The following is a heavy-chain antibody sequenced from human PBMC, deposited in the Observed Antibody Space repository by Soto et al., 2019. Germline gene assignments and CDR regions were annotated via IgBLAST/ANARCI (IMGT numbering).Heavy chain of an antibody. CDR3: ARAPSPFSHGNSPKFDP. J-gene: IGHJ5*02. CDR2: IANTGNT. CDR1: GDSINSGNFY. D-gene: IGHD1-26*01. V-gene: IGHV4-30-4*01. Sequence: QVQLQESGTGLVKPSQTLSLTCTVSGDSINSGNFYWNWIRQPPVKGLVWIGYIANTGNTYYTPSLKHRLTISMDTSKNQFSLRLNSVIAADTAVYCCARAPSPFSHGNSPKFDPWGQGTLVIASS.